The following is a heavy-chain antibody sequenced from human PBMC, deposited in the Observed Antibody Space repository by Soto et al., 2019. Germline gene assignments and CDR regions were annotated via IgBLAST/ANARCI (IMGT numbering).Heavy chain of an antibody. V-gene: IGHV4-34*01. CDR1: GGPFNGYK. D-gene: IGHD1-7*01. CDR3: ARGLDLWASSIDY. CDR2: INHSGST. J-gene: IGHJ4*02. Sequence: QVHLQQWGAGLLKPSETLSLTCAVHGGPFNGYKWTWIRQPPGKGLEWIGDINHSGSTNSNPSLESRLTISADTSKNQFSLNLSSVTAADTAVYYCARGLDLWASSIDYWGQGILVTVSS.